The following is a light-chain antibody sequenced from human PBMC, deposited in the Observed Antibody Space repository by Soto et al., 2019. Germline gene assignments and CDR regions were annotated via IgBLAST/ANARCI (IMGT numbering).Light chain of an antibody. CDR2: DAS. J-gene: IGKJ5*01. V-gene: IGKV3-11*01. CDR1: QSVSSY. CDR3: QQRSNWPSIT. Sequence: EIVLTQSPATLSLSPGEKATLSCRASQSVSSYLAWYRQKPGQAPRLLIYDASSRAPGIPPRFSGSGSGTDFTLTISSLEPEDFAVYYCQQRSNWPSITFGQGTRLEIK.